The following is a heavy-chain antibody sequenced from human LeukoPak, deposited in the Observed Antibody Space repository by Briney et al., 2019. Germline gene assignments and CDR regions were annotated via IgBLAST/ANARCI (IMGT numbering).Heavy chain of an antibody. CDR3: ARDHYIQNELFDY. D-gene: IGHD1-1*01. CDR2: ISGSGGST. Sequence: GGSLRLSCAASGFTFSSYAMSWVRQAPGKGLEWVSAISGSGGSTYYADSVKGRFTISRDNSKNTLYLQMNSLRAEDTAVYYCARDHYIQNELFDYWGQGTLVTVPS. CDR1: GFTFSSYA. V-gene: IGHV3-23*01. J-gene: IGHJ4*02.